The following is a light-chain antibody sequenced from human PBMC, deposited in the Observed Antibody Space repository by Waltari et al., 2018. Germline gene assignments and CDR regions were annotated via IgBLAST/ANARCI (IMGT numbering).Light chain of an antibody. CDR1: QSVSRY. Sequence: EVVLTQSPGTLSLSPGERATLSCRASQSVSRYLAWYQQRPGQAPRLLIYAASTRATGVPARFSGSGFGTDFSLTISRLEPEDFAVYYCQNHERLPATFGQGTKVEIK. J-gene: IGKJ1*01. CDR2: AAS. V-gene: IGKV3-20*01. CDR3: QNHERLPAT.